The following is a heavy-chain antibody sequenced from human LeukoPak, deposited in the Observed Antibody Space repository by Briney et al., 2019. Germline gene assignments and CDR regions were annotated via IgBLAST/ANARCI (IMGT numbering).Heavy chain of an antibody. CDR3: ARDKTLNYYDSSGSYYYYGMDV. CDR2: IYSSGST. CDR1: GASIDTRGFY. V-gene: IGHV4-31*03. J-gene: IGHJ6*02. Sequence: SETLSLTCTVSGASIDTRGFYWNWIRQPPGKGPEWIAYIYSSGSTYDNPSLKSRMTISVDTSQNQFSLELTSVTAADTAVYYCARDKTLNYYDSSGSYYYYGMDVWGQGTTVTVSS. D-gene: IGHD3-22*01.